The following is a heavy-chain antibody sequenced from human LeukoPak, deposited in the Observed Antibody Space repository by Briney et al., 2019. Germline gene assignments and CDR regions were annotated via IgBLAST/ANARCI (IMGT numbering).Heavy chain of an antibody. CDR2: INHSGST. Sequence: PSETLSLTCAVYGGSFSGYYWSWIRQPPGRGLEWIGEINHSGSTNYNPSLKSRVTISVDTSKNQFSLKLSSVTAADTAVYYCARGSSSYDYWGQGTLITVSS. CDR1: GGSFSGYY. D-gene: IGHD6-13*01. J-gene: IGHJ4*02. CDR3: ARGSSSYDY. V-gene: IGHV4-34*01.